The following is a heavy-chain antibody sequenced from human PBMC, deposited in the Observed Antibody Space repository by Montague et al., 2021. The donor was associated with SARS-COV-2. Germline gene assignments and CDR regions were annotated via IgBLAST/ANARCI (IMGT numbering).Heavy chain of an antibody. CDR3: AREMGDDRIGYHPRGWFDP. J-gene: IGHJ5*02. CDR1: GGSISSYY. CDR2: IYYSGST. Sequence: SETLSLTCTVSGGSISSYYWSWIRQLPGKGLEWIGYIYYSGSTNYNPSLKSRVTISVDTSKNQFSLKLNTVTAADTAVYFCAREMGDDRIGYHPRGWFDPWGQGTLVTVSS. V-gene: IGHV4-59*01. D-gene: IGHD3-22*01.